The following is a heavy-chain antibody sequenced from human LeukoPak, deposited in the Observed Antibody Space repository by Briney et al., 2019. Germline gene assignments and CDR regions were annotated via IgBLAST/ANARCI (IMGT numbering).Heavy chain of an antibody. CDR1: GGSISSYY. J-gene: IGHJ4*02. CDR3: ALGRRAYSSGWEFDY. Sequence: SSETLSLTCTVSGGSISSYYWSWIRQPAGKGLEWIGRIYTSGSTNYNPSLKSRVTMSVDTSKNQFSLKLSSVTAADTAVYYCALGRRAYSSGWEFDYWGQGTLVTVSS. V-gene: IGHV4-4*07. D-gene: IGHD6-19*01. CDR2: IYTSGST.